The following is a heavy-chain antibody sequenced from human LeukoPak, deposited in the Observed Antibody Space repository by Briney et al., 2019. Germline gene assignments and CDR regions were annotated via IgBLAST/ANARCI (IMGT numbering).Heavy chain of an antibody. D-gene: IGHD1-26*01. Sequence: QPGGSLRLSCAASGFSFSSYAMSWVRQGPGKGLEWVSAISGSGDRTYYADSVKGRCTISRDNSKNTLYLQMNSLRAEDTAVYYCAKGAGRGSWAFDYWGQGTLVTVSS. J-gene: IGHJ4*02. V-gene: IGHV3-23*01. CDR1: GFSFSSYA. CDR3: AKGAGRGSWAFDY. CDR2: ISGSGDRT.